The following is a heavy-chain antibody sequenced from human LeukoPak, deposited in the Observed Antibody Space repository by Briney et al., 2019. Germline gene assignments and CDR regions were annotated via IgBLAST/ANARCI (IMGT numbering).Heavy chain of an antibody. CDR1: GYTFSVYY. CDR3: ARDEGRGGDLGY. V-gene: IGHV1-2*02. CDR2: IVPNNGDT. D-gene: IGHD3-10*01. J-gene: IGHJ4*02. Sequence: SVKVSCKASGYTFSVYYIHWVRQAPGQGLEWMGWIVPNNGDTHYAQKFQGRVTMTRDTSIRTAYMELSRLTSDDTAVYFCARDEGRGGDLGYWGQGTLVSVSS.